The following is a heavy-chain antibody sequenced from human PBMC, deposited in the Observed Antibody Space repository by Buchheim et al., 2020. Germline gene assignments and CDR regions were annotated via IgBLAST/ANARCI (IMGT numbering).Heavy chain of an antibody. D-gene: IGHD2-2*03. Sequence: QVQLQESGPGLVKPSGTLSLTCAVSGGSISSSNWWSWVRQPPGKGLEWIGEIYHSGSNDYNLSLQRRATILVDKSKNQFSLKLSSVTAADTAVYYCARVDGYCSSTSCHNWFGPWGQGTL. J-gene: IGHJ5*02. V-gene: IGHV4-4*02. CDR1: GGSISSSNW. CDR3: ARVDGYCSSTSCHNWFGP. CDR2: IYHSGSN.